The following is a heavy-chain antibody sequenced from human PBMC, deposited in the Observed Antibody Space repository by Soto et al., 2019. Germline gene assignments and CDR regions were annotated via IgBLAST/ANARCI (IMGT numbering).Heavy chain of an antibody. V-gene: IGHV3-30-3*01. J-gene: IGHJ3*02. D-gene: IGHD2-15*01. Sequence: QVQLVESGGGVVQPGRSLRLSCAASGFTFSSYAMHWVRQAPGKGLEWVAVISYGGGNKYYADSVKGRFTISRDNSKNTLYLQMNSLRAEDTAVYYCARNQYCSGGSCYSDPSAFDIWGQGTMVTVSS. CDR2: ISYGGGNK. CDR3: ARNQYCSGGSCYSDPSAFDI. CDR1: GFTFSSYA.